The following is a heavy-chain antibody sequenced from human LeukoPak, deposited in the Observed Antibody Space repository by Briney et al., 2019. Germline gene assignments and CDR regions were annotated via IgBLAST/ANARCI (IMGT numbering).Heavy chain of an antibody. J-gene: IGHJ4*02. D-gene: IGHD1-26*01. Sequence: GGSLRLSCAASEFTFSSYAMYWVRQAPGKGLEYVSAITSNGDSTSYANSVKGRFTISRDNSKNTLYLQMGSLRAEDMAVYYCARTVGVTVFFDYWGQGTLVTVSS. V-gene: IGHV3-64*01. CDR3: ARTVGVTVFFDY. CDR2: ITSNGDST. CDR1: EFTFSSYA.